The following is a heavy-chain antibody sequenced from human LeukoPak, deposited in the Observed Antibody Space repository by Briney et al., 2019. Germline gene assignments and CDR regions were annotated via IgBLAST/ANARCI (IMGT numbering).Heavy chain of an antibody. V-gene: IGHV1-2*06. CDR2: INPNSGGT. Sequence: ASVKVSCKTSGYTFTGYYIHWLRQAPGQGLEWMGRINPNSGGTYYARKFQGSVTMTRDTSISTSYMELTSLKSDDTAVYYCAAGVLHGGGNWFDPWGQGTLVTVSS. J-gene: IGHJ5*02. CDR1: GYTFTGYY. D-gene: IGHD3-16*01. CDR3: AAGVLHGGGNWFDP.